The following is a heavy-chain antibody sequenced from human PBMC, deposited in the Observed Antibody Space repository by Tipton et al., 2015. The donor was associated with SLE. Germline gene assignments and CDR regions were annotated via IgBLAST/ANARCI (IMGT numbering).Heavy chain of an antibody. Sequence: TLSLTCTLSGGSVGSGTYYWTWIRQPAGKGLEWIGRIYTSGTTHYNPSLKSRVTISMDTSKNHSSLQLISVTAADTAVYFCARDNWGKSEVRAFDIWGPGTVVTVSS. D-gene: IGHD3-16*01. J-gene: IGHJ3*02. V-gene: IGHV4-61*02. CDR2: IYTSGTT. CDR1: GGSVGSGTYY. CDR3: ARDNWGKSEVRAFDI.